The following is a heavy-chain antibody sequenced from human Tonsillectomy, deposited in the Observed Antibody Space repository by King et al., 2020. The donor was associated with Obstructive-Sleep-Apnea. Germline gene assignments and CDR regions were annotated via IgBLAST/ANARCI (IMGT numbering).Heavy chain of an antibody. V-gene: IGHV3-11*01. CDR3: AGDHNYDSSGFCDAFDI. Sequence: VQLVESGGGLVKPGGSLRLSCAASGFTFSDYYMSWIRQAPGKGLEWVSYISSSGSTIYYADFVKGRFTISRDNAKNSLYLQMNSLRAEDTAVYYCAGDHNYDSSGFCDAFDIWGQGTMVTVSS. D-gene: IGHD3-22*01. J-gene: IGHJ3*02. CDR1: GFTFSDYY. CDR2: ISSSGSTI.